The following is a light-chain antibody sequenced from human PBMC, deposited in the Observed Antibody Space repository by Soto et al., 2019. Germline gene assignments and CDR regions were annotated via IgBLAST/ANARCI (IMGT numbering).Light chain of an antibody. CDR2: AAS. V-gene: IGKV1-39*01. Sequence: DVPMTQSPSSLSASVGDRVTISCRASQSISTYLNWYQQKPGKAPKLLIYAASTLQSGVPSRFSGSGSGTDFTLTISSLQPEDFATYYCQQSLNTPCTFGQGTKVEIK. J-gene: IGKJ1*01. CDR1: QSISTY. CDR3: QQSLNTPCT.